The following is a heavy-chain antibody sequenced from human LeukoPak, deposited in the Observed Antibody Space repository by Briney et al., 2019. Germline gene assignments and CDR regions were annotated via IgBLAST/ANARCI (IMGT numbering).Heavy chain of an antibody. CDR2: IRFDGSTK. CDR1: GFTFSSYG. Sequence: GGSLRLSCAASGFTFSSYGMHWVRQAPGKGLGWVAFIRFDGSTKYYADSVKGRFTISRDNSKNTLYLQMNSLRAEDTAMYYCARDSGNYFPDGFDIWGQGTVVTVSS. V-gene: IGHV3-30*02. CDR3: ARDSGNYFPDGFDI. J-gene: IGHJ3*02. D-gene: IGHD1-26*01.